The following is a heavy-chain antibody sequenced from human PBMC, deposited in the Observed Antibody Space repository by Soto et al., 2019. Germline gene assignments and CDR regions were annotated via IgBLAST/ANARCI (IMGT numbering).Heavy chain of an antibody. V-gene: IGHV5-10-1*01. CDR1: GYNFTSYW. CDR3: TRRTSDYNIVATITPYTMDV. J-gene: IGHJ6*02. Sequence: LGESLKISCKDSGYNFTSYWISWVRQMPGKGLEWMGKIDPSDSYTNYSPSFRGHVTISADKSISTAYLQWSSLKASDTAVYYCTRRTSDYNIVATITPYTMDVWGQGTTVTVSS. D-gene: IGHD5-12*01. CDR2: IDPSDSYT.